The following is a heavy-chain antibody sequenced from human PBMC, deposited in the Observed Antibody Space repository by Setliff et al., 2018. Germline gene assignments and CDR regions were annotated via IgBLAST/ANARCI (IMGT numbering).Heavy chain of an antibody. Sequence: SETLSLTCAVYGGSFSGYYWSWIRQPPGKGLEWIGEINHSGSTNYNPSLKSRVTISVDTSKNQFSLKLSSVTAADTAVYYCARGFTIFGVVMCYFDYWGQGTLVTVS. CDR2: INHSGST. CDR3: ARGFTIFGVVMCYFDY. V-gene: IGHV4-34*01. D-gene: IGHD3-3*01. J-gene: IGHJ4*02. CDR1: GGSFSGYY.